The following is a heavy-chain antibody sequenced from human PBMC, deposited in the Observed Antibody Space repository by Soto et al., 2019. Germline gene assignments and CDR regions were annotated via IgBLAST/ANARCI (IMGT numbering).Heavy chain of an antibody. J-gene: IGHJ4*02. V-gene: IGHV6-1*01. Sequence: PSQTLSLTCAISGDSVSNNRAAWNWIRQSPSRGLEWLGRTYYRSKWYNDYAVSVKSRMTISPDPSKNQFSLQLNSVTPEDTAVYYCVRMSVATGGYFDYWGQGTPVTVSS. CDR3: VRMSVATGGYFDY. D-gene: IGHD5-12*01. CDR2: TYYRSKWYN. CDR1: GDSVSNNRAA.